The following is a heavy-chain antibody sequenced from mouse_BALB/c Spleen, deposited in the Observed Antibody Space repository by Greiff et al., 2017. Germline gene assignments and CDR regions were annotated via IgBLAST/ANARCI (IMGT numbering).Heavy chain of an antibody. CDR1: GFSLTSYG. CDR2: IWAGGST. Sequence: VKLQESGPGLVAPSQSLSITCTVSGFSLTSYGVHWVRQPPGKGLEWLGVIWAGGSTNYNSALMSRLSISKDNSKSQVFLKMNSLQTDDTAMYYCARDYRYDGYFDVWGAGTTVTVSS. D-gene: IGHD2-14*01. J-gene: IGHJ1*01. CDR3: ARDYRYDGYFDV. V-gene: IGHV2-9*02.